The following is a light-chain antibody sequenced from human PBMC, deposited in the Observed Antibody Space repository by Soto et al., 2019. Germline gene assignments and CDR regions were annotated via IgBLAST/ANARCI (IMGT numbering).Light chain of an antibody. Sequence: QSALTQPASVSGSPGQSITISCTGTSSDVGSHNLVSWYQQHPGKTPKLVIYEVTKRPSGVSNRFSGSKSDNTASLTISGLQAEDEADYYCCSYAGSSTVVFGGGTKVTVL. V-gene: IGLV2-23*02. CDR3: CSYAGSSTVV. CDR1: SSDVGSHNL. CDR2: EVT. J-gene: IGLJ2*01.